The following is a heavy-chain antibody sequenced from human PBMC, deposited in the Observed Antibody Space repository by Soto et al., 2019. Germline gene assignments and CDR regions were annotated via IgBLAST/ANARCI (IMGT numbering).Heavy chain of an antibody. V-gene: IGHV3-30*18. D-gene: IGHD6-13*01. Sequence: GGSLRLSCAASGFTFSSYGMHWVRQAPGKGLEWVAVISYDGSNKYYADSVKGRFTISRDNSKNTLYLQMNSLRAEDTAVYYCAKDQAEARSSRLVYFYYYYMDVWGKGTTVTVSS. CDR1: GFTFSSYG. J-gene: IGHJ6*03. CDR3: AKDQAEARSSRLVYFYYYYMDV. CDR2: ISYDGSNK.